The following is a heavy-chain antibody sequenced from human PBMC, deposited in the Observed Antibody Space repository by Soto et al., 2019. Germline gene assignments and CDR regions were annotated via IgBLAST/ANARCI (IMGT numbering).Heavy chain of an antibody. CDR3: ARGTPYNWKPDDY. D-gene: IGHD1-1*01. Sequence: SETLSLTCDVYGGSFRGYYWSWIRQPPGKGLEWIGEINHSGSTNYNPSLKSRVNISVDTSKNQFSLKLSSVTAADTAVYYCARGTPYNWKPDDYWGQGTLVTVSS. J-gene: IGHJ4*02. CDR1: GGSFRGYY. CDR2: INHSGST. V-gene: IGHV4-34*01.